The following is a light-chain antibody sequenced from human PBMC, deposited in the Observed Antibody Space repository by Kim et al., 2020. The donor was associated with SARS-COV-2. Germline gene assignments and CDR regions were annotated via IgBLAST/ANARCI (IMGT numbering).Light chain of an antibody. CDR3: QQYGSTTYT. CDR1: QSVRSSY. CDR2: GAS. J-gene: IGKJ2*01. V-gene: IGKV3-20*01. Sequence: EIVLTQSPGTLSLSPGEIATLSCRASQSVRSSYLAWYQQKPGQAPRLLIYGASSRATGIPDRFSGSGSGTDFTLTISRLEPEDFAVYYWQQYGSTTYTFGQGTKLEI.